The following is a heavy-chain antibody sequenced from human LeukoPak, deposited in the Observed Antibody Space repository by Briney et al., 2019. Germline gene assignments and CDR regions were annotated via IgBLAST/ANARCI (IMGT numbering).Heavy chain of an antibody. V-gene: IGHV3-53*05. CDR1: GFTVSSNY. CDR2: ISGGGST. D-gene: IGHD1-26*01. Sequence: GGSLRLSCAASGFTVSSNYMTWVRQAPGKGLEWVSVISGGGSTYYADSVEGRFTISRDSPKNTLFLQMNSLRAEDTAVYYCARDLSRSYSVDYWGQGTLVTVSS. J-gene: IGHJ4*02. CDR3: ARDLSRSYSVDY.